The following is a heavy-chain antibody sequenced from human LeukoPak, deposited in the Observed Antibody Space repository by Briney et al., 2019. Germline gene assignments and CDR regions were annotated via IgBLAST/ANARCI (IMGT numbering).Heavy chain of an antibody. CDR1: GGSISSGDYY. D-gene: IGHD2-15*01. CDR3: ARELEDIVVVVAATEAAFDI. CDR2: IYYSGST. Sequence: SETLSLTXTVSGGSISSGDYYWSWIRQPPGKGLEWIGYIYYSGSTYYNPSLKSRVTISVDTSKNQFSLKLSSVTAADTAVYYCARELEDIVVVVAATEAAFDIWGQGTMVTVSS. J-gene: IGHJ3*02. V-gene: IGHV4-30-4*08.